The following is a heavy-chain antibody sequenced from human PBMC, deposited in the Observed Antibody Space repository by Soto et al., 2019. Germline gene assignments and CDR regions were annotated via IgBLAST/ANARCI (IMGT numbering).Heavy chain of an antibody. J-gene: IGHJ4*02. CDR2: IYYSGST. D-gene: IGHD2-15*01. CDR1: GGSISSYY. V-gene: IGHV4-59*08. Sequence: QVQLQESGPGLVKPSETLSLTCTVSGGSISSYYWSWIRQPPGKGLEWSGYIYYSGSTNYNPSLKSRVTISVDTSKNQFSLKLSSVTAADTAVYYCARRYGGTFDYWGQGTLVTVSS. CDR3: ARRYGGTFDY.